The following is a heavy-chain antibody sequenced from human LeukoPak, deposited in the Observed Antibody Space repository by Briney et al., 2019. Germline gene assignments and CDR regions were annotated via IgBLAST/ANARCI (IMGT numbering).Heavy chain of an antibody. CDR1: GGSISSSSYY. Sequence: SETLSLTSTVSGGSISSSSYYWGWIRQPPGKGLEWIGSIYYSGSTYYNPSLKSRVTISVDTSKNQFSLKLSSVTAADTAVYYCARITNWGIWFDPWGQGTLVTVSS. J-gene: IGHJ5*02. CDR3: ARITNWGIWFDP. CDR2: IYYSGST. V-gene: IGHV4-39*07. D-gene: IGHD7-27*01.